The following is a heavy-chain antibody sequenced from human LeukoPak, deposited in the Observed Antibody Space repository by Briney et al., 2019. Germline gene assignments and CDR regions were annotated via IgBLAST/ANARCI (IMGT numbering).Heavy chain of an antibody. J-gene: IGHJ5*01. CDR3: VRGGSGSSYGEFVS. V-gene: IGHV3-74*01. CDR2: IDTDGSTT. CDR1: GFTFRNYW. Sequence: GGSLRLSCAASGFTFRNYWMQWLRHVPGKGLVWVSRIDTDGSTTNYADSVEGRFTISRDNARHTVYLQMNSLSADDTGVYYCVRGGSGSSYGEFVSWGQGTLVTVSS. D-gene: IGHD5-18*01.